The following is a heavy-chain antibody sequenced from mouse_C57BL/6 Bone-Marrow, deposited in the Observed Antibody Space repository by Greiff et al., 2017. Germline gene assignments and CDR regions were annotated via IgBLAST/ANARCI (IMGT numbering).Heavy chain of an antibody. D-gene: IGHD1-1*01. Sequence: QVQLQQPGAELVMPGASVKLSCTASGYTFTSYWMHWVKQRPGQGLEWIGEIDPSDSYTNYNQKFKGKSTLTVDKSSSTAYMQLSSLTSEDSAVYYCAREGSSPWFAYWGQGTLVTVSA. J-gene: IGHJ3*01. V-gene: IGHV1-69*01. CDR2: IDPSDSYT. CDR3: AREGSSPWFAY. CDR1: GYTFTSYW.